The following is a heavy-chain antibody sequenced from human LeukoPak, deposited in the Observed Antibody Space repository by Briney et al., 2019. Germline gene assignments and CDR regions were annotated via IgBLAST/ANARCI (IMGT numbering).Heavy chain of an antibody. V-gene: IGHV3-23*01. Sequence: GGSLRLSCAASGFTFSSYAMSWVRQAPGKGLEWVSAISGSGGSTHYADSVKGRFTISRDNSKNTLYLQMNSLRAEDTAVYYCAKDEHDFWSGYYYYYMDVWGKGTTVTVSS. J-gene: IGHJ6*03. CDR3: AKDEHDFWSGYYYYYMDV. CDR2: ISGSGGST. CDR1: GFTFSSYA. D-gene: IGHD3-3*01.